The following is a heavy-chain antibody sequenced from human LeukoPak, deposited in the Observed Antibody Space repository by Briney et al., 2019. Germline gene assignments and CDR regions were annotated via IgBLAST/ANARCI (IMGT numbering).Heavy chain of an antibody. D-gene: IGHD4-23*01. V-gene: IGHV3-30*18. CDR2: ISYDGSNK. CDR1: GFTFSSYG. Sequence: GGSLRLSCAASGFTFSSYGMHWVRQAPGKGLEWVAVISYDGSNKYYADSVKGRFTISRDNSKNTLYLQMNSLKAEDTAVYYCAKALKETPFYYWGQGNLATVSS. J-gene: IGHJ4*02. CDR3: AKALKETPFYY.